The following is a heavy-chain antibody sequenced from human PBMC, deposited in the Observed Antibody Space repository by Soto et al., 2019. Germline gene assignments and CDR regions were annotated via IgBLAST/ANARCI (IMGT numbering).Heavy chain of an antibody. D-gene: IGHD3-22*01. J-gene: IGHJ6*02. CDR1: GDSVSSNSAA. CDR3: ARDPYDSSGLYYYYGMDV. CDR2: TYYRSKWYN. V-gene: IGHV6-1*01. Sequence: QVPLQQSGPGLVKPSQTLSLTCAISGDSVSSNSAAWNWIRQSPSRGLEWLGRTYYRSKWYNDYAVSVKSRITINPDTSKNQFSLQLNSMTAEDTAVYYCARDPYDSSGLYYYYGMDVWGQGTTVTVSS.